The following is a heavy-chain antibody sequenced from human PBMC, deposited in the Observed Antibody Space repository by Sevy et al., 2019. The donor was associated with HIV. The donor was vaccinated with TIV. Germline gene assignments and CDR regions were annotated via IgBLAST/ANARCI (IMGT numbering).Heavy chain of an antibody. J-gene: IGHJ4*02. V-gene: IGHV3-11*06. CDR1: GFTFSDYY. CDR3: ARGHDYVWGSYRHFDY. D-gene: IGHD3-16*02. Sequence: GGSLRLSCAASGFTFSDYYMSWIRQAPGKGLEWVSYISSSSSYTNYADSVKGRFTISRDNAKNSLYLQMNSLRAEDTAVYYCARGHDYVWGSYRHFDYRGQGTLVTVSS. CDR2: ISSSSSYT.